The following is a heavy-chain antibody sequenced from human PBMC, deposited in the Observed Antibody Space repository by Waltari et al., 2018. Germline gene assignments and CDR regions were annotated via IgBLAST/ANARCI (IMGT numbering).Heavy chain of an antibody. Sequence: QVKLQESGPGLVKPSETLSLTCTVPGGPISIGGNYWAWIRQPPGKGLEWIGSIYYNGNTYYSPSLKSRVTISGDTSKNQFSLKLSSVTAADTALYYCARHGWLVPSDYWGQGTLVTVSS. CDR1: GGPISIGGNY. V-gene: IGHV4-39*01. J-gene: IGHJ4*02. CDR2: IYYNGNT. CDR3: ARHGWLVPSDY. D-gene: IGHD6-19*01.